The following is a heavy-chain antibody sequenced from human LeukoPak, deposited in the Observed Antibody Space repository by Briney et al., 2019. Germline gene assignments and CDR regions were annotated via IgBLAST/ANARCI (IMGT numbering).Heavy chain of an antibody. CDR2: IKQDESEK. V-gene: IGHV3-7*01. CDR3: ARSNASDY. Sequence: PGGSLRLSCAASGFTFNSYWMSWVRQAPGKGLEWVANIKQDESEKYYVDSVKGRFTISRDNAKNSLYLQMNSLRAEDTAVYYCARSNASDYWGQGTLVTVSS. D-gene: IGHD2-2*01. J-gene: IGHJ4*02. CDR1: GFTFNSYW.